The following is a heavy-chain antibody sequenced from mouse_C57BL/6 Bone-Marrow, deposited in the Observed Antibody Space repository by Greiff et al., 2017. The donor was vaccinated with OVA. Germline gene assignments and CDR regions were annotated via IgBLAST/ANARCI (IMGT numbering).Heavy chain of an antibody. CDR2: INPNNGGT. D-gene: IGHD1-1*01. J-gene: IGHJ1*03. Sequence: VQLKESGPELVKPGASVKIPCKASGYTFTDYNMDWVKQSHGKSLEWIGDINPNNGGTIYNQKFKGKATLTVDKSSSTAYMELRSLTSEDTAVYYCARGDYGSSPHWYFDVWGTGTTVTVSS. CDR3: ARGDYGSSPHWYFDV. V-gene: IGHV1-18*01. CDR1: GYTFTDYN.